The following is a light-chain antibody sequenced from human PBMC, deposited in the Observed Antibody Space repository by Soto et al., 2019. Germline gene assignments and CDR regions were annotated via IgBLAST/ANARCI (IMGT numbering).Light chain of an antibody. CDR3: QQRSNWPLT. V-gene: IGKV3-11*01. CDR1: QSVSSY. CDR2: DAS. Sequence: EIVLTQSPATLSLSPGERATLSCRASQSVSSYLAWYQQKPGQAPRLLIYDASNRATGIPARFSGSGSGTDFTHTISSLEPEDCAVYYCQQRSNWPLTFGGGTKVEIK. J-gene: IGKJ4*01.